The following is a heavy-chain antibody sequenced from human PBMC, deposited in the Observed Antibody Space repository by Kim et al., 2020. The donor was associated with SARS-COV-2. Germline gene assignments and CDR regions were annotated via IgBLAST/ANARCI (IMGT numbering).Heavy chain of an antibody. CDR1: GFTFSSYA. J-gene: IGHJ3*02. CDR3: AKGGRYDYVWGSYRPQVHVFCAFDI. Sequence: GGSLRLSCAASGFTFSSYAMSWVRQAPGKGLEWVSAISGSGGSTYYADSVKGRFTISRDNSKNTLYLQMNSLRAEDTAVYYCAKGGRYDYVWGSYRPQVHVFCAFDIWGQGTMVTVSS. CDR2: ISGSGGST. D-gene: IGHD3-16*02. V-gene: IGHV3-23*01.